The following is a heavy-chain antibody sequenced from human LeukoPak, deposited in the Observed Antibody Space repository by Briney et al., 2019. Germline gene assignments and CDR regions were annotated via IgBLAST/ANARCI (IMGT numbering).Heavy chain of an antibody. CDR3: AATYSGNWEFDY. J-gene: IGHJ4*02. Sequence: GGSLRLSCAASGFTFDDCAMSWVRQAPGKGLEGVSGINWNGGNTGSADSVKGRFTISRDNAKNSLYLQMNGLRAEDTALYYCAATYSGNWEFDYWGQGTLVTVSS. CDR1: GFTFDDCA. CDR2: INWNGGNT. V-gene: IGHV3-20*04. D-gene: IGHD1-26*01.